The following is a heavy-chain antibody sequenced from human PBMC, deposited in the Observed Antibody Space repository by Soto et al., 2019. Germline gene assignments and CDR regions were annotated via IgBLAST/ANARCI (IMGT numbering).Heavy chain of an antibody. J-gene: IGHJ5*02. CDR3: ARGAATVTPGWFDP. D-gene: IGHD4-17*01. Sequence: SETLSLTCAVSGYSISSGYYWGWIRQTPGKGLEWIASIYRSGSTYYNPSLKSRVTISVDTSKNQFSLKLTSVTAADTAVYYCARGAATVTPGWFDPWGQGIMVTVSS. CDR1: GYSISSGYY. V-gene: IGHV4-38-2*01. CDR2: IYRSGST.